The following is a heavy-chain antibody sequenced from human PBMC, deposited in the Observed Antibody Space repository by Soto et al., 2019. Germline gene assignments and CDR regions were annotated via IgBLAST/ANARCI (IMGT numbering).Heavy chain of an antibody. D-gene: IGHD5-12*01. J-gene: IGHJ4*02. CDR3: ARGYSGYDYYFDY. CDR2: ISYDGSNT. CDR1: GFTFSSYA. Sequence: QVQLVESGGGVVQPGRSLRLSCAASGFTFSSYAMHWVRQAPGKGREWVAVISYDGSNTYYADSVKGRFTISRDNSKNTLYLQMNSLRAEDTAVYYCARGYSGYDYYFDYWGQGTLVTVSS. V-gene: IGHV3-30-3*01.